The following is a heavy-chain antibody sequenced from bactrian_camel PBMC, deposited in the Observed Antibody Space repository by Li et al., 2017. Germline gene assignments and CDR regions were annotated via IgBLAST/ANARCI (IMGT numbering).Heavy chain of an antibody. D-gene: IGHD7*01. J-gene: IGHJ6*01. Sequence: HVQLVESGGGSVQVGGSLRLSCVASVDTIGRYCMGWFRQIPDKEREGVAGIESDGSTSYTDSVKGRFTISKDNAKNTLYLQMNSLKPEDTAMYYCAAGDHYGGTWCGAEFGYWGQGTQVTVS. CDR2: IESDGST. CDR1: VDTIGRYC. V-gene: IGHV3S55*01. CDR3: AAGDHYGGTWCGAEFGY.